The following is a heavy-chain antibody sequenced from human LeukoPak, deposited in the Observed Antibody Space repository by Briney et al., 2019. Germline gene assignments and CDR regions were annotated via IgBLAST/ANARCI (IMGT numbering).Heavy chain of an antibody. J-gene: IGHJ4*02. CDR2: INHSGST. CDR3: ASKRYCSSTSCRDY. Sequence: SETLSLTCAVYGGSFSGYYWSWIRQPPGKGLEWIGEINHSGSTNYNPSLKSRVTISVDTSKNQFSLKLSSVTAADTAVYYCASKRYCSSTSCRDYWGQGTLVTVSS. D-gene: IGHD2-2*01. V-gene: IGHV4-34*01. CDR1: GGSFSGYY.